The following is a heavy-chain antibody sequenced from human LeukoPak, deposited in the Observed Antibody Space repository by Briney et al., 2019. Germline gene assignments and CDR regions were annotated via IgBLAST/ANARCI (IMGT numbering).Heavy chain of an antibody. D-gene: IGHD1-26*01. V-gene: IGHV1-24*01. CDR3: ATEDFDGIVGPIDSFDV. CDR2: FDPEHGKT. Sequence: ASVKVSCKVSKYTLTELSMHWVRQAPGKGLEWMGGFDPEHGKTVYAQTFQGRVTMTEDKSTGTAYLELRSLRSEDTAVYYCATEDFDGIVGPIDSFDVWGQGTMVTVSS. CDR1: KYTLTELS. J-gene: IGHJ3*01.